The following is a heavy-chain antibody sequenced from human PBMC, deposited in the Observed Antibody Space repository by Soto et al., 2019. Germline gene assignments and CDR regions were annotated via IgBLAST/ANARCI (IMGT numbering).Heavy chain of an antibody. CDR2: IYTSGST. CDR1: GGSISSYY. CDR3: GRGKRFLEWLLFDY. J-gene: IGHJ4*02. Sequence: QVQLQESGPGLVKPSETLSLTCTVSGGSISSYYWSWIRQPAGKGLEWIGRIYTSGSTNYNPSLKSRVTMSVDTSKNQFSLKLSSVTAADTAVYYCGRGKRFLEWLLFDYWGQGTLVTVSS. D-gene: IGHD3-3*01. V-gene: IGHV4-4*07.